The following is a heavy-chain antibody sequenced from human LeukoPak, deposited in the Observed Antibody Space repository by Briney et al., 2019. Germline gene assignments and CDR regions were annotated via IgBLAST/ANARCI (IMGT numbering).Heavy chain of an antibody. CDR2: INTDGSST. V-gene: IGHV3-74*01. Sequence: GGSQRLSCAASGFTFSNHWMNWVRQVPGKGLVWVSRINTDGSSTTYADSVKGRFTISRDNAKNTLYLQMNSLRAEDTAVYYCARETLINVDAFDIWGQGTMVTVSS. CDR1: GFTFSNHW. J-gene: IGHJ3*02. D-gene: IGHD3-16*01. CDR3: ARETLINVDAFDI.